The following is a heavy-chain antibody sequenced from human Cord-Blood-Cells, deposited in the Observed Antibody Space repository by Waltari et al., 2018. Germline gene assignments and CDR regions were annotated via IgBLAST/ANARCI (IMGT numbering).Heavy chain of an antibody. CDR3: ARPWDY. Sequence: QGQLQESGPGLLKPAETLSLTCTVPCGSDSTVSYYWSWIRQPPGKGLEWIGYIYYSGSTNYNPSLKSRVTISVDTSKNQFSLKLSSVTAADTAVYYCARPWDYWGQGTLVTVSS. CDR1: CGSDSTVSYY. J-gene: IGHJ4*02. V-gene: IGHV4-61*01. CDR2: IYYSGST.